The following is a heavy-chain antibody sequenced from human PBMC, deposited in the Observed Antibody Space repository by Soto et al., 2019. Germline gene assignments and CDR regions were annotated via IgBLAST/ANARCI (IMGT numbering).Heavy chain of an antibody. CDR3: AGGLGDRPGVAFDY. CDR1: GFTVGSYW. V-gene: IGHV3-74*01. CDR2: IKSDETST. J-gene: IGHJ4*02. Sequence: PGGSLRLSCAASGFTVGSYWMHWVRQTPGKGLVWVSRIKSDETSTTYADSVKGRFTISRDDAQNTLYLQMNSLRAEDTAVYYCAGGLGDRPGVAFDYWGQGTLVTVSS. D-gene: IGHD2-21*02.